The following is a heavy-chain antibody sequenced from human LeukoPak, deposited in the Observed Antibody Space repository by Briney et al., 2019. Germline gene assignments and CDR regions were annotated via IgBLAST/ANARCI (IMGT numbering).Heavy chain of an antibody. D-gene: IGHD3-10*01. J-gene: IGHJ4*02. CDR1: GGSFSGHY. CDR2: INHSGST. Sequence: SETLSLTCAVYGGSFSGHYWSWIRQPPGKGLEWIGEINHSGSTNYNPSLKSRVTISVDTSKNQFSLKLSSVTAADTAVYYCARPSYYYGSGIATWGQGTLVTVSS. CDR3: ARPSYYYGSGIAT. V-gene: IGHV4-34*01.